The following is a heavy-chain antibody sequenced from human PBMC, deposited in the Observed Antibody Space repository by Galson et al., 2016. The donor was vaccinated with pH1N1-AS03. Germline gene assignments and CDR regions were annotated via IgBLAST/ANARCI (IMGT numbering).Heavy chain of an antibody. Sequence: SVKVSCKASGYTFTSYYIHWVRQAPGQGREWMGIINPSDGNTNYAQRFQGRVTMTRDTSTSTVYMELSSLRSDDTAVQYCARVSAGLTGYYYAMDIWGQGTTVTVSS. J-gene: IGHJ6*02. V-gene: IGHV1-46*01. CDR2: INPSDGNT. CDR1: GYTFTSYY. CDR3: ARVSAGLTGYYYAMDI. D-gene: IGHD4/OR15-4a*01.